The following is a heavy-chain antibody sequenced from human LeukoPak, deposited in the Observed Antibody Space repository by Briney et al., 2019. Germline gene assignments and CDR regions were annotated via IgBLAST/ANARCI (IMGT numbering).Heavy chain of an antibody. CDR2: INHSGST. D-gene: IGHD3-22*01. J-gene: IGHJ4*02. CDR3: ARGLGRGYYYDSSGYSQ. CDR1: GGSFSGYY. Sequence: SETLSLTCAVYGGSFSGYYWSWIRQPPGKGLEWIGGINHSGSTNYNPSLKSRVTISVDTSKNQFSLKLSSVTAAVTAVYYCARGLGRGYYYDSSGYSQWGQGTLVTVSS. V-gene: IGHV4-34*01.